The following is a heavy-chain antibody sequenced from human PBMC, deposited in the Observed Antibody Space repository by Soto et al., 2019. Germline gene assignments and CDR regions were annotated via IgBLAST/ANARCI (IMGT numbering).Heavy chain of an antibody. CDR2: INPNGGST. D-gene: IGHD3-10*01. Sequence: QGQLVQSGAEVKKPGASVEVSCKASGYTFINYYIHWVRQAPGQGLEWMGIINPNGGSTTYAQNFHGRVTMTRNTSTSTVYMELNSLRSEDTAVYFCARDGWFSALRVPFGMDVWAQGTTVTVSS. V-gene: IGHV1-46*01. J-gene: IGHJ6*02. CDR1: GYTFINYY. CDR3: ARDGWFSALRVPFGMDV.